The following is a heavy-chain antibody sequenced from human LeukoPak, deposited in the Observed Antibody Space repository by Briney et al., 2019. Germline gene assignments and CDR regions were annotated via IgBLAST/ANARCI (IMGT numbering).Heavy chain of an antibody. V-gene: IGHV1-2*02. CDR3: ARDVGEYCSSVSCYASDY. J-gene: IGHJ4*02. CDR2: INPSSGGT. CDR1: GYTFTGYY. D-gene: IGHD2-2*01. Sequence: ASVKVSCKASGYTFTGYYMHWVRQAPGQGLEGMGWINPSSGGTNYAQKFQGRVTMTRDTSISTAYMELSRLRSDDTAIYYCARDVGEYCSSVSCYASDYWGQGTLVTVSS.